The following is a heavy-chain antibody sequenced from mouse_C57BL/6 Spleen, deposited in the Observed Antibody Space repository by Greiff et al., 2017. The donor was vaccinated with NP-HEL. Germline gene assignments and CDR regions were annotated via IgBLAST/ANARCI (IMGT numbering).Heavy chain of an antibody. V-gene: IGHV1-64*01. CDR1: GYTFTSYW. CDR2: IHPNSGST. D-gene: IGHD1-1*01. J-gene: IGHJ1*03. CDR3: ARDTTVVATRYNWYFDV. Sequence: QVQLQQPGAELVKPGASVKLSCKASGYTFTSYWMHWVKQRPGQGLEWIGMIHPNSGSTNYNEKFKSKATLTVDKSSSTAYMQLSSLTSEDSAVYYCARDTTVVATRYNWYFDVWGTGTTVTVSS.